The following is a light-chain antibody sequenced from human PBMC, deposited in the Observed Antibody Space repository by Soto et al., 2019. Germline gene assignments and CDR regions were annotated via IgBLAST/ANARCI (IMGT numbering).Light chain of an antibody. CDR1: HSVSSR. CDR3: QHYTNWPLT. Sequence: EIVMTQSPATLSVSPGERATLSCRASHSVSSRLAWYQQKPGQAPRLLIYGASTRATGLPARFSGSGSGTAFSLTISSLQSEDFAVYYCQHYTNWPLTFGGGTKVEIK. V-gene: IGKV3-15*01. CDR2: GAS. J-gene: IGKJ4*01.